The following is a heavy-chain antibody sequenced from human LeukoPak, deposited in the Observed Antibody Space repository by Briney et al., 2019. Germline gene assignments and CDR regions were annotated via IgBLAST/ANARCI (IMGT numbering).Heavy chain of an antibody. CDR2: IYTSGST. CDR3: ARDLTRGYLGSGNWFDP. Sequence: SQTLSLTCTVSGGSISSGSYYWSWIRQPAGKGLEWIGRIYTSGSTNYNPSLKSPVTISVDTSKNQFSLKLSSVTAADTAVYYCARDLTRGYLGSGNWFDPWGQGTLVTVSS. V-gene: IGHV4-61*02. J-gene: IGHJ5*02. D-gene: IGHD3-22*01. CDR1: GGSISSGSYY.